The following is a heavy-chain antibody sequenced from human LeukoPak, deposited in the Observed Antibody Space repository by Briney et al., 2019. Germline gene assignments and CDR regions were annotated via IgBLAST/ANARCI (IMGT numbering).Heavy chain of an antibody. Sequence: KPGESLKISCKGSGYSFTSYWIGWVRQMPGKGLEWMGIIYPGDSDTRYSPSFQGQVTISADKSISTAYLQWNSLKASDTAMYYCARQEYCSGASCYTWFDPWGQGTLVTVSS. J-gene: IGHJ5*02. CDR3: ARQEYCSGASCYTWFDP. D-gene: IGHD2-15*01. V-gene: IGHV5-51*01. CDR2: IYPGDSDT. CDR1: GYSFTSYW.